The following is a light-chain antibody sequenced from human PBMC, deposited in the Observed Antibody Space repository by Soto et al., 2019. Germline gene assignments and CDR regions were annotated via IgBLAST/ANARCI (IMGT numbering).Light chain of an antibody. J-gene: IGLJ1*01. Sequence: QSALTQPPSASGSPGQSVSISCTGTSSDVGRFNYVSWYQQHPGKAPKLIIYEVTKRPSGVPDRFSGSKSGNTASLTVSGLRAEDEADYYCSSYTTSSSYVFGAGTKVTVL. CDR2: EVT. V-gene: IGLV2-8*01. CDR3: SSYTTSSSYV. CDR1: SSDVGRFNY.